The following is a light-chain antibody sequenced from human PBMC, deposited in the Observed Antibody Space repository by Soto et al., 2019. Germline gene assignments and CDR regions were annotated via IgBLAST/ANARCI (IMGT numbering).Light chain of an antibody. CDR3: QQYDSTPPT. Sequence: PGDRATLSCRASQSVNSNYLAWYQRKPGQAPRLLIYGASNRATDIPCRFSASGSGTDFTLTITRLEAEDFAVYYCQQYDSTPPTFGQGTKVEVK. J-gene: IGKJ1*01. CDR2: GAS. CDR1: QSVNSNY. V-gene: IGKV3-20*01.